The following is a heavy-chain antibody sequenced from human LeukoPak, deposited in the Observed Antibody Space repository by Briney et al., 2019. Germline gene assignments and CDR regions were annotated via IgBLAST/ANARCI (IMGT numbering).Heavy chain of an antibody. V-gene: IGHV4-39*07. CDR2: IHYSGST. CDR3: ARDNYGDYFAYYYMDV. CDR1: GGSISSTSHY. D-gene: IGHD4-17*01. J-gene: IGHJ6*03. Sequence: PSETLSLTCTVSGGSISSTSHYWGWIRQPPGKGLEWIGRIHYSGSTYYNPSLRSRGTISVDTSKNQFSLKLSSVTAADTATYYCARDNYGDYFAYYYMDVWGKGTTVTVSS.